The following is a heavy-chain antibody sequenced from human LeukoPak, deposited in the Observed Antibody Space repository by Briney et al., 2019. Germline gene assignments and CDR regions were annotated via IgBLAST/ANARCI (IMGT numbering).Heavy chain of an antibody. V-gene: IGHV3-74*01. CDR1: GFTFSSYW. CDR3: AKGMAGTYYYGMDV. Sequence: GGSLRLSCAASGFTFSSYWMHWVRQAPGKGPVWVSRINSDGSSTSYADSVKGRFTISRDNAKNTLYLQMNSLRAEDTAVYYCAKGMAGTYYYGMDVWGQGTTVTVSS. D-gene: IGHD6-19*01. J-gene: IGHJ6*02. CDR2: INSDGSST.